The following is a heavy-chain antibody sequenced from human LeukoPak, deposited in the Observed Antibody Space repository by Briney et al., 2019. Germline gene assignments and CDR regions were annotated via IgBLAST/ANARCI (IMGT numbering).Heavy chain of an antibody. Sequence: SETLSLTCTVSGGSISSYYWSWIRQPPGKGLEWIGYIYYSGSTNYNPSLKSRATISVDTSKNQFSLKLSSVTAADTAVYYCARQSSSWYNWFDPWGQGTLVTVSS. CDR2: IYYSGST. J-gene: IGHJ5*02. D-gene: IGHD6-13*01. V-gene: IGHV4-59*08. CDR3: ARQSSSWYNWFDP. CDR1: GGSISSYY.